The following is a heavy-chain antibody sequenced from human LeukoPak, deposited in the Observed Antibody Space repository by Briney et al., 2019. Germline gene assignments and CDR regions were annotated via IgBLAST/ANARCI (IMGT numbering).Heavy chain of an antibody. CDR1: EFTFTSYS. Sequence: GGSLRLSCAASEFTFTSYSMQWVRQAPGKGLEWVAFIWSDGSIKYYADSVKGRFTISRDNSKNTLFLDMNSLRAEDTAVYYCVRNNYYGSGSYRDWLDPWSQGTLVTVFS. CDR3: VRNNYYGSGSYRDWLDP. J-gene: IGHJ5*02. D-gene: IGHD3-10*01. V-gene: IGHV3-30*02. CDR2: IWSDGSIK.